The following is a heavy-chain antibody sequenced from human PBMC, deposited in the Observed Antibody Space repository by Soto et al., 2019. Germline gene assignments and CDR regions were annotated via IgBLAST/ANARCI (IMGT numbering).Heavy chain of an antibody. V-gene: IGHV1-69*01. D-gene: IGHD3-16*01. Sequence: QVQLVQSGAEVKKPGSSVKVSCKASGGTFSSYAISWVRQAPGQGLEWMGGIIPIFGTANYAQKFQGRVTITADESTSTAYMELSSLRSEDTAVYYCASRTAEGEPTDVYYYYGMDVWGQGTTVTVSS. CDR3: ASRTAEGEPTDVYYYYGMDV. CDR1: GGTFSSYA. J-gene: IGHJ6*02. CDR2: IIPIFGTA.